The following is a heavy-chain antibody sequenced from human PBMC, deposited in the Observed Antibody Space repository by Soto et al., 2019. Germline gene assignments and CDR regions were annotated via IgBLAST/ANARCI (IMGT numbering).Heavy chain of an antibody. D-gene: IGHD7-27*01. CDR2: IHDDGDYT. CDR3: AKNRGAGDYSNWSFAV. J-gene: IGHJ2*01. CDR1: GFTFSCCA. V-gene: IGHV3-23*01. Sequence: QVLESGGGLVQPGGSLRLSCAASGFTFSCCAMSWVRQAPGKGLEWVSTIHDDGDYTHDTDSVKGRFTISRDNSRNTLYLQMNSLRADDTAVYYCAKNRGAGDYSNWSFAVWGRGTLVTVSS.